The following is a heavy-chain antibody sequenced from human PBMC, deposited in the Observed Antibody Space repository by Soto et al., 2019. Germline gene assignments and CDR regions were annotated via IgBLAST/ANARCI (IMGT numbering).Heavy chain of an antibody. D-gene: IGHD1-7*01. J-gene: IGHJ6*03. CDR1: GFTFSSYS. Sequence: EVQLVESGGGLVQPGGSLRLSCAASGFTFSSYSMNWVRQAPGKGLEWVSSISSRSTYIYYADSVKGRFTISRDNAKNSLFLQMNSLRAEDTAVYYCAKDELRVHYYMDVWGKGTTVTVSS. CDR3: AKDELRVHYYMDV. CDR2: ISSRSTYI. V-gene: IGHV3-21*01.